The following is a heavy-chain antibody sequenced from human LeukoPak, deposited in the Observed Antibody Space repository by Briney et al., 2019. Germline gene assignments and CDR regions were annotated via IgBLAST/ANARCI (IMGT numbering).Heavy chain of an antibody. V-gene: IGHV4-61*01. CDR2: IYYSGST. Sequence: PSETLSLTCTVSGYSISSGYYWSWIRQPPGKGLEWIGYIYYSGSTNYNPSLKSRVTISVDTSKNQFSLKLSSVTAADTAVYYCARVYYSSSYDYWYFDLWGRGTLVTVSS. CDR1: GYSISSGYY. CDR3: ARVYYSSSYDYWYFDL. J-gene: IGHJ2*01. D-gene: IGHD6-13*01.